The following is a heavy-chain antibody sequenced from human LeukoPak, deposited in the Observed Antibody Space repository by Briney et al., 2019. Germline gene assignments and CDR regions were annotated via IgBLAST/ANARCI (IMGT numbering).Heavy chain of an antibody. Sequence: SVKVSCKASGGTFSSYAISWVRQAPGQGLEWMGRIIPILGTANYAQKFQGRVTITADESTSTAYMELSSLRSEDTAVYYCASGKSSWPNWFDPWGQGTLVTVSS. CDR1: GGTFSSYA. CDR2: IIPILGTA. CDR3: ASGKSSWPNWFDP. D-gene: IGHD6-13*01. V-gene: IGHV1-69*11. J-gene: IGHJ5*02.